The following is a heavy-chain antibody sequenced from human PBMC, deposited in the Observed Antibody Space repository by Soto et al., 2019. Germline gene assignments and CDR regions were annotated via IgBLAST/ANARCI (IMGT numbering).Heavy chain of an antibody. V-gene: IGHV3-9*01. CDR1: GFTFDDYA. Sequence: EVHLVESGGGLVQPGSSLKLSCVASGFTFDDYAMYWVRQAPGKGPEWVSGISWSGTNIAYADSVKGRFTISRDNAKNTLYLQMNSLRADDTALYYCAKGGSAALISAAGTGNWFDPWGQGSLVTVSS. CDR3: AKGGSAALISAAGTGNWFDP. CDR2: ISWSGTNI. J-gene: IGHJ5*02. D-gene: IGHD6-13*01.